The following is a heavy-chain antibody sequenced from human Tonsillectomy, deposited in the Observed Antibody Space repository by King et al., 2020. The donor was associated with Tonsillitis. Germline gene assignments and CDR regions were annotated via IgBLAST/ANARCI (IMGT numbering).Heavy chain of an antibody. D-gene: IGHD4-23*01. V-gene: IGHV3-23*04. CDR3: AKVPYGGNSGATWNQIYYFDF. J-gene: IGHJ4*02. CDR1: GFSFSSYA. Sequence: VQLVESGGGLVQPGGSLRLSCAASGFSFSSYAMSWVRQAPGKGLEWVAAISGRGGNTYYADSVEGRFTVSRDNANNTQYLQMNSLRAEDTAIYYCAKVPYGGNSGATWNQIYYFDFWGQGTLVTVSS. CDR2: ISGRGGNT.